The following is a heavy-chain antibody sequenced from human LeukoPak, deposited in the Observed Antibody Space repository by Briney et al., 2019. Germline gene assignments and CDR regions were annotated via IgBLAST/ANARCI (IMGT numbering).Heavy chain of an antibody. Sequence: PSETLSLTCTVSGGSISSYYWSWIRQPAGKGLEWIGRIYTSGSTNYSPSLKSRVTMSVDTSKNQFSLKLSSVTAADTAVYYCARENAYGSGSYYNGDSWFDPWGQGTLVTVSS. CDR2: IYTSGST. CDR3: ARENAYGSGSYYNGDSWFDP. J-gene: IGHJ5*02. D-gene: IGHD3-10*01. V-gene: IGHV4-4*07. CDR1: GGSISSYY.